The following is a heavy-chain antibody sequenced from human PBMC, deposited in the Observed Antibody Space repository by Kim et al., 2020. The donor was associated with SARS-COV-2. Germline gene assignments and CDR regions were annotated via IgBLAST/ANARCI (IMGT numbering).Heavy chain of an antibody. J-gene: IGHJ3*02. D-gene: IGHD3-16*01. Sequence: GGSLRLSCAASGFTFKTHSMDWVRQVPGRGLEWLSYISDDGRSTHYADSVKGRFTISRDDAKNSVFLQMNSLRDGDTAVYYCASDGLGVLPGDALDMWGQGQWSPSLQ. CDR2: ISDDGRST. V-gene: IGHV3-48*02. CDR1: GFTFKTHS. CDR3: ASDGLGVLPGDALDM.